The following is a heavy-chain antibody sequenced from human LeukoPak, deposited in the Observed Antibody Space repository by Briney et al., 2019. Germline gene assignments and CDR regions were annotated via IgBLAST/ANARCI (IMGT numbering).Heavy chain of an antibody. V-gene: IGHV4-31*01. CDR1: GGSIRSGDYY. Sequence: SQTLSLTCTVSGGSIRSGDYYWSWIRQRPGEGLEWFGYIYHSGSTYYNPSLKSQFTISVDTSKNQFSLKLSSVTAADTAVYYCARYCSGGNCKGAFDIWGQGTIVTVSS. D-gene: IGHD2-15*01. J-gene: IGHJ3*02. CDR3: ARYCSGGNCKGAFDI. CDR2: IYHSGST.